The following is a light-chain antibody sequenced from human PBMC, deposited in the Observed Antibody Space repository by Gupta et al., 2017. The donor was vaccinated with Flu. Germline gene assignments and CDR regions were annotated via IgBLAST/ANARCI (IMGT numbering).Light chain of an antibody. J-gene: IGKJ2*01. V-gene: IGKV2-30*01. Sequence: DVVMTQSPLSLPVTLGQPASIPCRSSQSLGYSDGKTYLNWLQQRPDQAPRRLTHQLPNRDAGITDIFSGRGSGTHSALKSSRGKVDDIGSHNFRGCIDWQPHTSGQATRLLIK. CDR3: RGCIDWQPHT. CDR2: QLP. CDR1: QSLGYSDGKTY.